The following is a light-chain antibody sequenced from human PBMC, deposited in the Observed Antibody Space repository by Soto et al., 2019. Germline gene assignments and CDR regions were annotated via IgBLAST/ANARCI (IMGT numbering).Light chain of an antibody. J-gene: IGLJ1*01. CDR2: DVS. CDR3: SSYTSSSPYV. Sequence: QSALTQPASVSGSPGQSITISCTGTSSDVGGYNYVSWYQQHPGKAPKLMSYDVSNRPSGVSNRFSGSKSGNTDSLTISGLQAEEEADYYGSSYTSSSPYVFGYGIKLTV. CDR1: SSDVGGYNY. V-gene: IGLV2-14*01.